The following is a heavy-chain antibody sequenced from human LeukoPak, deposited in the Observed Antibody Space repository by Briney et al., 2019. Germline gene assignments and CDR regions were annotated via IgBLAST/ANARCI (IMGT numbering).Heavy chain of an antibody. J-gene: IGHJ4*02. CDR1: GGPFSDYY. D-gene: IGHD3-10*01. V-gene: IGHV4-34*01. Sequence: SETLSLTCAVYGGPFSDYYWSWIRQPPGKGLEWIGEINHSGSTNYNPSLKSRVTISVDTSKNQFSLKLSSVTAADTAVYYCARGRTYYYGSGSYYFDYWGQGTLVTVSS. CDR2: INHSGST. CDR3: ARGRTYYYGSGSYYFDY.